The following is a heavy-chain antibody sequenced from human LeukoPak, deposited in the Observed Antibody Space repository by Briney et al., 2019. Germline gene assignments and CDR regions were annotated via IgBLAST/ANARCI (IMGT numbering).Heavy chain of an antibody. CDR1: GFTFTSSA. CDR2: IVVGSGNT. V-gene: IGHV1-58*02. Sequence: GTSVKVSCKASGFTFTSSAMQWVRQARGQRLEWIGWIVVGSGNTNYAQKFQERVTITRDMSTSTAYMELSSLRSEDTAVYYCAADPGSDCSGGSCYWGYWGQGTLVTVSS. D-gene: IGHD2-15*01. J-gene: IGHJ4*02. CDR3: AADPGSDCSGGSCYWGY.